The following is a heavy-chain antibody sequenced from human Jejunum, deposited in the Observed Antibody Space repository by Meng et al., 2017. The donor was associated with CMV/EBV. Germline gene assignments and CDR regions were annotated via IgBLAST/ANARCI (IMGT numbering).Heavy chain of an antibody. CDR3: ARGGNPEYGDYTY. Sequence: KASGYRFISHAMNWVRQAPGQGLEWMGWINTNTGNPTYAQGLAGRFVFSLDTSVSTAYLQITNLKAEDTAFYYCARGGNPEYGDYTYWGQGTLVTVSS. V-gene: IGHV7-4-1*02. CDR2: INTNTGNP. CDR1: GYRFISHA. J-gene: IGHJ4*02. D-gene: IGHD4-17*01.